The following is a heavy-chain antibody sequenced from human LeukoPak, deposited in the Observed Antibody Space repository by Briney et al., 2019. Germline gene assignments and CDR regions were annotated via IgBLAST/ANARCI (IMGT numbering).Heavy chain of an antibody. Sequence: ASVKVSYKASGYTFTGYYMHWVRQAPGQGLEWMGWINPNSGGTNYAQKFQGRVTMTRDTSISTAYMELSRLRSDDTAVYYCARDHGNYGSGSHGDYWGQGTLVTVSS. CDR3: ARDHGNYGSGSHGDY. V-gene: IGHV1-2*02. CDR2: INPNSGGT. J-gene: IGHJ4*02. D-gene: IGHD3-10*01. CDR1: GYTFTGYY.